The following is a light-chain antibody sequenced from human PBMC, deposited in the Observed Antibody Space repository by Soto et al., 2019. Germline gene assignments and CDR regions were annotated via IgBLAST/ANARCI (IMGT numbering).Light chain of an antibody. J-gene: IGLJ2*01. CDR2: DVN. V-gene: IGLV2-8*01. Sequence: QSALTQPPSASGSPGQSVTISCTGTSSDVGGYNYVSWYRQHPGKAPQLIIYDVNKRPSGVPDRFSGSKSGNTASLTVSGLQAEDEADYFCNSYGGTNNDVVFGGGTQLTV. CDR1: SSDVGGYNY. CDR3: NSYGGTNNDVV.